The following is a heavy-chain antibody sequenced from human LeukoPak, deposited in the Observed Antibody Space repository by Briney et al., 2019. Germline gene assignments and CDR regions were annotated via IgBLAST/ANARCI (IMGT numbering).Heavy chain of an antibody. J-gene: IGHJ2*01. CDR3: ARVAGAMVRGVIITEWYFDL. CDR1: GGSISSYY. D-gene: IGHD3-10*01. Sequence: PSETLSLTCTVSGGSISSYYWSWIRQPAGKGLEWIGRIYTSGSTNYNPSLKSRVTMSVDTSKNQFSLKLSSVTAADTAVYYCARVAGAMVRGVIITEWYFDLWGRGTLVTVSS. V-gene: IGHV4-4*07. CDR2: IYTSGST.